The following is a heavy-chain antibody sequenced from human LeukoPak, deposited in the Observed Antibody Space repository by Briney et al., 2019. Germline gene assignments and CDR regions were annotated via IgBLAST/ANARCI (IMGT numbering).Heavy chain of an antibody. CDR3: ARVLTPTVVTSNFDG. V-gene: IGHV1-2*02. Sequence: ASVKVSCKASGYTFTGYHMYWVGQAPGQGLEWMGWINPSSGGTRYAQKFQGRVTMTRETSISTAYMELSRLTSDDTAVYYCARVLTPTVVTSNFDGWGQGTLVTVTS. J-gene: IGHJ4*02. CDR1: GYTFTGYH. D-gene: IGHD4-23*01. CDR2: INPSSGGT.